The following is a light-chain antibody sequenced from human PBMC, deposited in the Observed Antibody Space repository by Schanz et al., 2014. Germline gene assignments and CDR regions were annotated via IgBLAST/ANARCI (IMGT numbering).Light chain of an antibody. CDR2: EVS. Sequence: QSALTQPASVSGSPGQSITISCTGTSSDVGGYNYVSWYQQNPGEAPKLILYEVSKRPSGVSDRFSGSKSGNTASLTVSGLQAEDEADYYCSSYAGSNSFVVFGGGTKLTVL. V-gene: IGLV2-8*01. CDR1: SSDVGGYNY. CDR3: SSYAGSNSFVV. J-gene: IGLJ2*01.